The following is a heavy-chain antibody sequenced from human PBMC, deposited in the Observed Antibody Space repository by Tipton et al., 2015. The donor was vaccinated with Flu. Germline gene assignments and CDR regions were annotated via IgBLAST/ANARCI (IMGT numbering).Heavy chain of an antibody. CDR1: GFTFSSYG. CDR2: MWFDDK. V-gene: IGHV3-33*01. CDR3: AREWRDYYLDY. Sequence: SLRLSCAASGFTFSSYGMHWVRQAPGKGLEWVAGMWFDDKYYADSVKGRFTISRDNSKNTLYFQMDSLRAEDTAVYSCAREWRDYYLDYWGQGTLVTVSS. D-gene: IGHD3-3*01. J-gene: IGHJ4*02.